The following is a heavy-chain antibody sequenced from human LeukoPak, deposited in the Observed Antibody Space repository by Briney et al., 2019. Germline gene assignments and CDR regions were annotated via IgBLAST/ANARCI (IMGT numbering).Heavy chain of an antibody. CDR1: GYTFTSYG. Sequence: ASVKVSCKASGYTFTSYGISWVRQAPGQGLEWMGWISAYNGNTNYAQKLQDRVTMTTDTSTSTAYMELRSLRSDDTAVYYCARGRLLWFGVRGWPIDYWGQGTLVTVSS. D-gene: IGHD3-10*01. CDR3: ARGRLLWFGVRGWPIDY. CDR2: ISAYNGNT. V-gene: IGHV1-18*01. J-gene: IGHJ4*02.